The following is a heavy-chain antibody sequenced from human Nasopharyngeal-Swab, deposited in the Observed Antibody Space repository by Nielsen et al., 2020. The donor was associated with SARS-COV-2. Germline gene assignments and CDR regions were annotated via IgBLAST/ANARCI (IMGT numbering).Heavy chain of an antibody. CDR2: ISSSSSTI. V-gene: IGHV3-48*04. Sequence: GESLKISCVASGFTFRDYWMSWVRQAPGKGLEWVSYISSSSSTIYYADSVKGRFTISRDNAKNSLYLQMNSLRAEDTAVYYCARDRATPSPGYYYYGMDVWGQGTTVTVSS. CDR1: GFTFRDYW. J-gene: IGHJ6*02. CDR3: ARDRATPSPGYYYYGMDV.